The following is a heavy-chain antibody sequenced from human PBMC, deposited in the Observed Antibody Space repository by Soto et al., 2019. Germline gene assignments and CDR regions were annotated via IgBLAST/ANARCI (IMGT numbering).Heavy chain of an antibody. J-gene: IGHJ4*02. V-gene: IGHV3-23*01. CDR2: ISGSGGST. CDR1: GFTFCTYA. Sequence: EVQLLESGGGLVQPGGSLRLSCAASGFTFCTYAMTWVRQAPGKRLEWVSIISGSGGSTYYADSVKGRFIISRVNSRNTLELQINSLRAEDTAVYYCAKTPSPHAAAGRGGGGYFDYWGQGTLVTVSS. D-gene: IGHD6-13*01. CDR3: AKTPSPHAAAGRGGGGYFDY.